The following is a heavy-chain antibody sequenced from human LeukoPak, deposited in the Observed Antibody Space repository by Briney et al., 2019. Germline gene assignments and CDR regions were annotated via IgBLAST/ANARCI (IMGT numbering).Heavy chain of an antibody. V-gene: IGHV1-2*02. CDR1: GYTFTDYF. J-gene: IGHJ4*02. CDR3: AKIGVSGSYWDFDS. Sequence: GASVKVSCKPSGYTFTDYFTHWVRQAPGQGLEWMGWIDPRDGGTKYAQKFQGRVTMTRDTFISTAYMELRSLRYDDTAIYYCAKIGVSGSYWDFDSWGQGTLVTVSS. D-gene: IGHD1-26*01. CDR2: IDPRDGGT.